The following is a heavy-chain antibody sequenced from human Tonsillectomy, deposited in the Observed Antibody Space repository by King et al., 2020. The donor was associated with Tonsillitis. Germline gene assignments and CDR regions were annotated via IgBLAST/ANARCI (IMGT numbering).Heavy chain of an antibody. CDR3: ARDRGRYSIWDAFDI. CDR2: INPNSGGT. J-gene: IGHJ3*02. V-gene: IGHV1-2*02. D-gene: IGHD2-21*02. CDR1: GYTFTGYY. Sequence: QLVQSGAEVKKPGASVKVSCKASGYTFTGYYMEWVRQAPGQGLEWMGWINPNSGGTNYAQRFQGRVTMTRDTSINTAYMELTGLSSDDTAVYYCARDRGRYSIWDAFDIWGQGTMVTVSS.